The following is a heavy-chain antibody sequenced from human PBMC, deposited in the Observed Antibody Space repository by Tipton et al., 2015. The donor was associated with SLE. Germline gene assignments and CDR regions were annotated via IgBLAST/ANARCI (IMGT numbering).Heavy chain of an antibody. Sequence: TLSLTCTVSGDSISSRSYHWGWIRQPPGKGLEWIGSIFYSGSTSYNPSLQSRVTMSLDTSKNRFSLKLYSVTAADTAVYYCARVPSPVVRGVRYFDLWGRGTLVTVSS. V-gene: IGHV4-39*07. D-gene: IGHD3-10*01. CDR1: GDSISSRSYH. CDR3: ARVPSPVVRGVRYFDL. CDR2: IFYSGST. J-gene: IGHJ2*01.